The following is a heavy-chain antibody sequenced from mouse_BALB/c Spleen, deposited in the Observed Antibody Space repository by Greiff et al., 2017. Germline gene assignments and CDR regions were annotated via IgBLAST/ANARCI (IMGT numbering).Heavy chain of an antibody. J-gene: IGHJ2*01. CDR1: GYTFTSYW. CDR3: TRAYYGNYYFDY. V-gene: IGHV1-87*01. D-gene: IGHD2-10*01. Sequence: VQLHQSGAELARPGASVKLSCKASGYTFTSYWMPWVKQRPGQGLEWIGAIYPGDGDTRYTQKFKGKATLTAVTSTSTAYMELSSLTNEDSAVYYCTRAYYGNYYFDYWGQGTTLTVAS. CDR2: IYPGDGDT.